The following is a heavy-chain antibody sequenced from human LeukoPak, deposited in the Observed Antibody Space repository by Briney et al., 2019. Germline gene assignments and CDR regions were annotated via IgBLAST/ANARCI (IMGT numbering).Heavy chain of an antibody. CDR2: MNPNSGNT. D-gene: IGHD3-10*01. Sequence: ASVKVSCKASGYTFTSYDINWVRQATGQGLGWMGWMNPNSGNTGYAQKFQGRVTITRNTSISTAYMELSSLRSEDTAVYYCARVRGWFHRPDAFDIWGQGTMVTVSS. CDR1: GYTFTSYD. V-gene: IGHV1-8*03. CDR3: ARVRGWFHRPDAFDI. J-gene: IGHJ3*02.